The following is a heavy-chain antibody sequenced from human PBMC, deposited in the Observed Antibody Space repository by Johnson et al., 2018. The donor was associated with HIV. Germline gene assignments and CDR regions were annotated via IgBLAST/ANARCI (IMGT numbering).Heavy chain of an antibody. CDR1: GFTFSTYA. D-gene: IGHD5-18*01. Sequence: QVQLVEAGGGVVQPGRSLRLSCAASGFTFSTYAIHWVRPAPGKGLEWVAIISYDGSTTYYADSVKGRFTISRDNSKNSLYLQMNTLRAEDTAVYYCARDQRGGYSYGDAFDFWGQGTVVSVST. J-gene: IGHJ3*01. V-gene: IGHV3-30-3*01. CDR3: ARDQRGGYSYGDAFDF. CDR2: ISYDGSTT.